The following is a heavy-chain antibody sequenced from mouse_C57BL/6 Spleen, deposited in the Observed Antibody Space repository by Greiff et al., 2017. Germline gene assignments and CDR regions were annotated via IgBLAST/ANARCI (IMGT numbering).Heavy chain of an antibody. Sequence: VQLQQSGPELVKPGASVKISCKASGYTFTDYYMNWVKQSHGKSLEWIGDINPNNGGTSYNQKFKGKATLTVDKSSSTAYMELRSLTSEDSAVYYCERNLPLDYWGQGTTLTVSS. V-gene: IGHV1-26*01. CDR2: INPNNGGT. CDR1: GYTFTDYY. J-gene: IGHJ2*01. CDR3: ERNLPLDY.